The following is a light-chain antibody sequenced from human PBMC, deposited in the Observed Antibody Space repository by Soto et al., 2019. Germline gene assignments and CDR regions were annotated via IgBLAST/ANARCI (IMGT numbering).Light chain of an antibody. CDR3: SAYTARSTLV. CDR2: EVR. J-gene: IGLJ3*02. V-gene: IGLV2-14*01. Sequence: QSVLTQPPSASGSPGQSVAISCTGTSSDVGGYDYVSWYQQYPGRAPKVIIYEVRNRPSGISSRFSGSRSGNTASLTISGLQPEDEGYYYCSAYTARSTLVFGGGTKVTV. CDR1: SSDVGGYDY.